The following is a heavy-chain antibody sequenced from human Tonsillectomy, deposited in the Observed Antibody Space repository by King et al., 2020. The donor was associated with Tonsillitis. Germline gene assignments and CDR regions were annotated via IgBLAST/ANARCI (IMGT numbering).Heavy chain of an antibody. D-gene: IGHD5/OR15-5a*01. CDR3: ATENSVYVYQYGMDV. V-gene: IGHV1-24*01. CDR1: GYTLTEFS. CDR2: FDPEEGER. Sequence: QVQLVQSGAEVKKPGASVKVSCKVSGYTLTEFSIHWVRQAPGKGLEWMRGFDPEEGERIYAQKFQGRVTMTEDTSTDTAYMDLSSLRSEDTAVYYCATENSVYVYQYGMDVWGQGTTVTVSS. J-gene: IGHJ6*02.